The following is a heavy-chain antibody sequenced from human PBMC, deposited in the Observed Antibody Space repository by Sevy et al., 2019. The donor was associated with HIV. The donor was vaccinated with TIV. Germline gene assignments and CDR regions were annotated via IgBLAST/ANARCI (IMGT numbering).Heavy chain of an antibody. CDR1: GFTFSIYT. CDR2: ISPTSSYI. Sequence: GGSLRLSCAASGFTFSIYTLNWVRQAPGKGLEWVSSISPTSSYIYYADSVKGRFSISRDKAKNTLFLQMNSLRADDTAIYYCAKEDSNGVCYSAWGQGTLVTVSS. CDR3: AKEDSNGVCYSA. D-gene: IGHD2-21*01. J-gene: IGHJ5*02. V-gene: IGHV3-21*01.